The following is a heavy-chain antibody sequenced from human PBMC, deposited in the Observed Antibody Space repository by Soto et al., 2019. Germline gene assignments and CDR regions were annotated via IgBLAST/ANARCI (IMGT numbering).Heavy chain of an antibody. CDR1: GFTVSSNY. Sequence: GGSLRLSCAASGFTVSSNYMSWVRQAPGKGLEWVSVIYSGGSTYYADSVKGRFTISRNNSKNTLYLQMNSLRAEDTAVYYCARASGDILTGYSVYYFDYWGQGTLVTVSS. CDR2: IYSGGST. J-gene: IGHJ4*02. D-gene: IGHD3-9*01. V-gene: IGHV3-53*04. CDR3: ARASGDILTGYSVYYFDY.